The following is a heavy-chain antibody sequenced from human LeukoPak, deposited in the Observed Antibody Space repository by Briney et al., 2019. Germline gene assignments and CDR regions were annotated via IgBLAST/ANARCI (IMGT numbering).Heavy chain of an antibody. CDR3: ARDGYSFGHDFDY. J-gene: IGHJ4*02. CDR2: IKGDGSST. CDR1: GFTFSSYW. V-gene: IGHV3-74*01. D-gene: IGHD5-18*01. Sequence: PGGSLRLSRAASGFTFSSYWMHWVRHTPGKGLVWVSRIKGDGSSTSYADSVKGRFTISRDNAKNTLYLQMNSLRAEDTAVYYCARDGYSFGHDFDYWGQGTLVTVSS.